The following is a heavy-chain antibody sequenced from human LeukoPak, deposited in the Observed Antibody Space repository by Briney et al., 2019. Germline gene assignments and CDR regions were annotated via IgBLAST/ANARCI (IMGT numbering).Heavy chain of an antibody. V-gene: IGHV3-30*18. Sequence: GMSLRLSCAASGYTFSSYGMHWVRQAPGKGLEWVAVISYDGSNKYYADSVKGRFTISRDNSKNTIYLQMNSLRAEDTAVYYCAKEGYFGSGSFPDDWGQGTLVTVSS. CDR3: AKEGYFGSGSFPDD. CDR2: ISYDGSNK. CDR1: GYTFSSYG. D-gene: IGHD3-10*01. J-gene: IGHJ4*02.